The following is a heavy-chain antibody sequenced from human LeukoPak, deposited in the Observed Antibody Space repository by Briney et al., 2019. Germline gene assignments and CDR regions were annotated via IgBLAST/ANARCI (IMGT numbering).Heavy chain of an antibody. J-gene: IGHJ6*03. CDR1: GGTFSSYA. CDR2: IIPIFGTA. D-gene: IGHD2-15*01. CDR3: ARGRYCSGGSCYSTAYYYMDI. Sequence: ASVKVSCKASGGTFSSYAISWVRQAPGQGLEWMGGIIPIFGTANYAQKFQGRVTITADKSTSTAYMELSSLRSEDTAVYYCARGRYCSGGSCYSTAYYYMDIWGKGTTVTVSS. V-gene: IGHV1-69*06.